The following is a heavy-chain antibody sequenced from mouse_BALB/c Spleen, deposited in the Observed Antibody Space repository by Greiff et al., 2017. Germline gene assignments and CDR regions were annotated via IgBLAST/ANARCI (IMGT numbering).Heavy chain of an antibody. Sequence: EVKLVESGGGLVQPGGSLRLSCATSGFTFTDYYMSWVRQPPGKALEWLGFIRNKANGYTTEYSASVKGRFTISRDNSQSILYLQMNTLRAEDSATYYCARDIHYYGSSYVYFDYWGQGTTLTVSS. CDR1: GFTFTDYY. CDR2: IRNKANGYTT. V-gene: IGHV7-3*02. J-gene: IGHJ2*01. D-gene: IGHD1-1*01. CDR3: ARDIHYYGSSYVYFDY.